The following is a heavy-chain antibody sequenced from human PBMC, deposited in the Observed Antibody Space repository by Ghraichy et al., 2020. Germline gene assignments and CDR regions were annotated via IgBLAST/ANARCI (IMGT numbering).Heavy chain of an antibody. CDR3: AKDRDIVVVVAATLPAFYFDY. CDR1: GFTFSSYG. CDR2: IRYDGSNK. Sequence: GGSLRLSCAASGFTFSSYGMHWVRQAPGKGLEWVAFIRYDGSNKYYADSVKGRFTISRDNSKNTLYLQMNSLRAEDTAVYYCAKDRDIVVVVAATLPAFYFDYWGQGTLVTVSS. D-gene: IGHD2-15*01. V-gene: IGHV3-30*02. J-gene: IGHJ4*02.